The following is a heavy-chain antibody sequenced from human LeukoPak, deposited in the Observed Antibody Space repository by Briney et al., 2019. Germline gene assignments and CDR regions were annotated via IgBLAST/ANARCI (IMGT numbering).Heavy chain of an antibody. V-gene: IGHV4-61*02. D-gene: IGHD2-2*01. CDR1: GGSISSGSYY. Sequence: SQTLSLTCTVSGGSISSGSYYWTWIRQPAGKGLEWIGRIYTSGNTNYNPSLMSRVSISVDTSKNQFSLKLSSVTAADTAVYYCARRTTSFDYWGQGTLVTVSS. CDR2: IYTSGNT. J-gene: IGHJ4*02. CDR3: ARRTTSFDY.